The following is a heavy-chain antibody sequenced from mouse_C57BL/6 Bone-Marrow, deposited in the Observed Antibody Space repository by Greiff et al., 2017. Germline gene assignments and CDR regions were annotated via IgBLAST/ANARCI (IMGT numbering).Heavy chain of an antibody. CDR1: GFSFNTYA. CDR3: VRRDLYYYGGYYAMDY. CDR2: IRSKSNNYAT. Sequence: VQLKESGGGLVQPKGSLKLSCAASGFSFNTYAMNWVRQAPGKGLEWVARIRSKSNNYATSYADSVKDRFTISRDDSESMLYLQMNNLKTEDTAMYYCVRRDLYYYGGYYAMDYWGQGTSVTVSS. J-gene: IGHJ4*01. D-gene: IGHD1-1*01. V-gene: IGHV10-1*01.